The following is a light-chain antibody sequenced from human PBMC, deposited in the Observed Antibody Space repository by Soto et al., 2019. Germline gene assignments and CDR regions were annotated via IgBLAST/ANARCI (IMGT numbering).Light chain of an antibody. J-gene: IGLJ1*01. CDR1: SSDVGGYNY. Sequence: QSALTQPASVSGSPGQSITVSFTGTSSDVGGYNYVSWYQQHPGKAPKLIIYEVSNRPSGVSNRFSGSKSGNTASMTISGLQAEDEADYYCSSYTSSSTLYVFGTGTKLTVL. V-gene: IGLV2-14*01. CDR3: SSYTSSSTLYV. CDR2: EVS.